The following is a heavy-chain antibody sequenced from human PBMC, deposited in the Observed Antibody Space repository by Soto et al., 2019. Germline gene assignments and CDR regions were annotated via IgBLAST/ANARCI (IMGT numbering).Heavy chain of an antibody. Sequence: QVQLVQSGAAVKKPGSSVKVSCKGSGGNRYTITWVRQAPGQGLEWMGRIIPMFGIATYAQNFQGRVTISADKSTSTAYMELSSLRSEDTAVYYCARDSGRSDVVPAAISAMDVWGQGTTVTVSS. D-gene: IGHD2-2*01. J-gene: IGHJ6*02. CDR2: IIPMFGIA. CDR1: GGNRYT. V-gene: IGHV1-69*08. CDR3: ARDSGRSDVVPAAISAMDV.